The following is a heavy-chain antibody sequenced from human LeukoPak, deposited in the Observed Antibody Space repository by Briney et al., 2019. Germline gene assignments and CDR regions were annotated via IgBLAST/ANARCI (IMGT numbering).Heavy chain of an antibody. J-gene: IGHJ4*02. Sequence: GASLRLSCAASAFTCCDYGMSWQRPAPGLGLVGVAAISRSGDISLHADSVRGRFTISRYNSKGTLYVQMNSLRSEDTAVYYCAKELKSGGVVTNVDYWGQGTLVTVAS. CDR1: AFTCCDYG. CDR2: ISRSGDIS. D-gene: IGHD3-22*01. V-gene: IGHV3-23*01. CDR3: AKELKSGGVVTNVDY.